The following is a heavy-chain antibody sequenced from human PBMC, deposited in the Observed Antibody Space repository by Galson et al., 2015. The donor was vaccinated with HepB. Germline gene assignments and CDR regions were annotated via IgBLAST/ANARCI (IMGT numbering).Heavy chain of an antibody. V-gene: IGHV3-23*01. CDR2: ISGSGGST. CDR1: GFTFSSYA. D-gene: IGHD3-22*01. J-gene: IGHJ4*02. CDR3: AKEEYYYDSSGYYYVLDY. Sequence: SLRLSCAASGFTFSSYAMSWVRQAPGKGLEWVSAISGSGGSTYYADSVKGRFTISRDNSKNTLYLQMNSLRAEDTAVYYCAKEEYYYDSSGYYYVLDYWGRGTLVTVSS.